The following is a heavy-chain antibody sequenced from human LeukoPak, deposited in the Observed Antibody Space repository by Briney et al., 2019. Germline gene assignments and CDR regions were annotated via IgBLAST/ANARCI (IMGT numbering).Heavy chain of an antibody. CDR3: AKDFRIGYSAHFDY. D-gene: IGHD2-21*01. V-gene: IGHV3-23*01. Sequence: GGSLRLSCAASGFTFSSYGMHWVRQAPGKGLEWVSAISYDSTTTFYADSVKGRFSISRDNSKNTLYLQMDSLRGEDTAVYYCAKDFRIGYSAHFDYWGQGALVTVSS. CDR1: GFTFSSYG. J-gene: IGHJ4*02. CDR2: ISYDSTTT.